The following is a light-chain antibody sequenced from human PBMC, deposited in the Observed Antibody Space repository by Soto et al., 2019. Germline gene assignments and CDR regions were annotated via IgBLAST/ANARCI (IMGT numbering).Light chain of an antibody. CDR2: GNS. CDR1: SSNIGAGYD. J-gene: IGLJ1*01. CDR3: QSYDSSLSAHA. V-gene: IGLV1-40*01. Sequence: QSVLTQPHSVSGAPGQRVTISCTGSSSNIGAGYDVHWYQQLPGTAPKLLIYGNSNRPSGVPDRFSGSKSGTSASLAITGLEAADEADYYCQSYDSSLSAHAFGTGTKLTVL.